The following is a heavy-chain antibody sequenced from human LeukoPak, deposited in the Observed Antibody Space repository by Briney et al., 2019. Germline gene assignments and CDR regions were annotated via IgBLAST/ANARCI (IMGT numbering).Heavy chain of an antibody. D-gene: IGHD1-26*01. J-gene: IGHJ4*02. Sequence: ASVKVSCKASGYTFTSYDINWVRQATGQGLEWMGWMNPNSGNTGYAQKFQGRVTMTRNTSISTAYMELSSLRSEDTAVYYCARVVSGGYFTRPYYFDYGGQGPLVTVSS. V-gene: IGHV1-8*01. CDR1: GYTFTSYD. CDR3: ARVVSGGYFTRPYYFDY. CDR2: MNPNSGNT.